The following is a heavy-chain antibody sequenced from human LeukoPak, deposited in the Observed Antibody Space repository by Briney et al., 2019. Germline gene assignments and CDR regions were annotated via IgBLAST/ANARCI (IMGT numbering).Heavy chain of an antibody. CDR3: ARGSIAAAGVDY. V-gene: IGHV3-21*01. J-gene: IGHJ4*02. CDR2: ISSSSSYI. CDR1: GFTFSSYS. Sequence: PGGSLRLSCAASGFTFSSYSMNWVRQAPGKGLEWVSSISSSSSYICYADSVKGRFTISRDNAKNSLYLQMNSLRAEDTAVYYCARGSIAAAGVDYWGQGTLVTVSS. D-gene: IGHD6-13*01.